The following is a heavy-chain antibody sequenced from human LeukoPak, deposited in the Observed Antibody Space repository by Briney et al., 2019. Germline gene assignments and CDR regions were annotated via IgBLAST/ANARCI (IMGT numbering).Heavy chain of an antibody. CDR3: ARVDSSGYSVEY. CDR2: ISNSGST. D-gene: IGHD3-22*01. CDR1: GGSISRGGYY. J-gene: IGHJ4*02. Sequence: SETLSLTCTVSGGSISRGGYYWSWIRQHPGMGLEWIGCISNSGSTYYNPSLKSRASISLDTPKNQFSLNLSSVTAADTAVYYCARVDSSGYSVEYWGQGTLVTVSS. V-gene: IGHV4-31*03.